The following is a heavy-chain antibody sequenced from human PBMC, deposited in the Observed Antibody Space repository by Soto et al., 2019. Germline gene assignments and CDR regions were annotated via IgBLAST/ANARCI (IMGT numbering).Heavy chain of an antibody. CDR1: CATFIDPY. Sequence: XXTMSLRNVVYCATFIDPYCRWIRQTPGKGLEWIGEIHHSGSTVYNPSIESRVTFSLDTSENKFSLKLPSVTAADTDVYYCARHGGYYFAYWGKDTLVTVSS. CDR3: ARHGGYYFAY. D-gene: IGHD1-26*01. CDR2: IHHSGST. J-gene: IGHJ1*01. V-gene: IGHV4-34*01.